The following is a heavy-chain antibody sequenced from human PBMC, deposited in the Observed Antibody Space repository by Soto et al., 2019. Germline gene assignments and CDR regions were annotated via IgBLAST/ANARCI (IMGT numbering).Heavy chain of an antibody. CDR1: GFTFSSYG. V-gene: IGHV3-30*18. Sequence: GGSLRLSCAASGFTFSSYGMHWVRQAPGKGLEWVAVISYDGSNKYYADSVKGRFTISRDNSKHTLYLQMNSLRAEDTAVYYCAKDFRYYDSSGYYSPDAFDIWGQGTMVTVSS. D-gene: IGHD3-22*01. J-gene: IGHJ3*02. CDR3: AKDFRYYDSSGYYSPDAFDI. CDR2: ISYDGSNK.